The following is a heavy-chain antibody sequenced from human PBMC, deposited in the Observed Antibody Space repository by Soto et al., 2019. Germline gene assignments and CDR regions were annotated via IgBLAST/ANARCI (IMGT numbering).Heavy chain of an antibody. J-gene: IGHJ6*02. CDR1: GYSFTSYW. V-gene: IGHV5-10-1*01. CDR2: IDPSDSYT. D-gene: IGHD3-22*01. Sequence: GESLKISCKGSGYSFTSYWISWVRQMPGKGLEWMGRIDPSDSYTNHSPSFQGHVTISADKSISTAYLQWSSLKASDTAMYYCASQYYYDSSGSLYYYYGMDVWGQGTTVTVSS. CDR3: ASQYYYDSSGSLYYYYGMDV.